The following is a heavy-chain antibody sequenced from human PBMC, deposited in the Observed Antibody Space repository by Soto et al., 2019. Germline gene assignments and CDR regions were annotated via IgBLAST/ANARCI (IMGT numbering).Heavy chain of an antibody. CDR1: GFIFGAHA. V-gene: IGHV3-20*04. CDR2: INWIGGST. CDR3: ARHGGTPDLYFDY. D-gene: IGHD3-16*01. Sequence: PGGSLRLSCAASGFIFGAHAMSWVRQAPGKELEWVSAINWIGGSTNYADSMKDRFTISRDNAKNSLYLQMSSLRAEDTALYYCARHGGTPDLYFDYWGQGTPVTVSS. J-gene: IGHJ4*02.